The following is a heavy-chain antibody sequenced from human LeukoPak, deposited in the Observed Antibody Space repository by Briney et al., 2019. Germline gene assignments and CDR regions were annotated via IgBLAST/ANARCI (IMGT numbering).Heavy chain of an antibody. V-gene: IGHV1-18*01. CDR2: ISAYNGNT. Sequence: ASVKVSCKASGGTFSSYAISWVRQAPGQGLEWMGWISAYNGNTNYAQKLQGRVTMTTDTSTSTAYMGLRSLRSDDTAVYYCARPRGYYYDSSGYYSYDYWGQGTLVTVSS. CDR1: GGTFSSYA. D-gene: IGHD3-22*01. CDR3: ARPRGYYYDSSGYYSYDY. J-gene: IGHJ4*02.